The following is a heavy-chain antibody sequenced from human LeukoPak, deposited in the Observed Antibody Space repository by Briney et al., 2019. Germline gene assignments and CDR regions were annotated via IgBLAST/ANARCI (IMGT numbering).Heavy chain of an antibody. D-gene: IGHD1-26*01. CDR3: ATYSGNYNNFEY. CDR1: GGSISSYY. V-gene: IGHV4-59*08. J-gene: IGHJ4*02. Sequence: PSETLSLTCSFSGGSISSYYWSLIRQPPGKGLEWIGYIYYIGSTSYNPSLKSRVTISVDTSKNQFSLKLTSVTAADTAVYYCATYSGNYNNFEYWGQGSLVTVSS. CDR2: IYYIGST.